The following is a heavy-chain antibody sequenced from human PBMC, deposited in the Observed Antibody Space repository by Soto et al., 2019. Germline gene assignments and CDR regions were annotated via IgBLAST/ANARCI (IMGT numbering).Heavy chain of an antibody. V-gene: IGHV2-26*04. D-gene: IGHD6-13*01. CDR1: GFSLSNAGLG. J-gene: IGHJ5*02. Sequence: QVTVKESGPVLVKPTETLTLTCTVSGFSLSNAGLGVSWIRQPPGKALEWLAHIFSNDEKSYITSLKSRLTISKDTSKSQGVLTMTNMDPVDTATYYCASTYSTSWYWFDPWGQGTLVTVSS. CDR2: IFSNDEK. CDR3: ASTYSTSWYWFDP.